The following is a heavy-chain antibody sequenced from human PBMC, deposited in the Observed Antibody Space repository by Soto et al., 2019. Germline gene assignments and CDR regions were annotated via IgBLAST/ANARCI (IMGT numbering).Heavy chain of an antibody. V-gene: IGHV3-23*01. CDR2: ISGSGGST. CDR3: AKAHLREQQLVTTRASYYYYYMDV. Sequence: GGSLRLSCAASGFTFSSYAMSWVRQAPGKGLEWVSAISGSGGSTYYADSVKGRFTISRDNSKNTLYLQMNSLRAEDTAVYYCAKAHLREQQLVTTRASYYYYYMDVWGKGTTVTVSS. J-gene: IGHJ6*03. CDR1: GFTFSSYA. D-gene: IGHD6-13*01.